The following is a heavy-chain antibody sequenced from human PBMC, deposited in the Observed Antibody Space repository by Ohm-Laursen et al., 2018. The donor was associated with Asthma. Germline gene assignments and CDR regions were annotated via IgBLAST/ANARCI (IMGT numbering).Heavy chain of an antibody. Sequence: GSLRLSCAAPGFIVSTNYMSWVRQAPGKGLEWVSLINSAGDTKYADSVKGRFTFSRDNSKNTLFLQMDSLRVEDTAVYYCARGGGRYLIDDWGQGTVVTVSS. CDR2: INSAGDT. CDR1: GFIVSTNY. J-gene: IGHJ4*02. D-gene: IGHD1-1*01. CDR3: ARGGGRYLIDD. V-gene: IGHV3-53*01.